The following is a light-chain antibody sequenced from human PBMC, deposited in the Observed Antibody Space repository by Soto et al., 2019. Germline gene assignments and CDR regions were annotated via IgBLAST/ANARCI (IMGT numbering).Light chain of an antibody. CDR2: GAS. CDR1: QSVSSSY. J-gene: IGKJ1*01. V-gene: IGKV3-20*01. Sequence: EMVLTQSPGTLSLSTGERATLSCRDSQSVSSSYLAWYQQKPGQAPRLLIYGASSRATGIPDRFSGSGSGTDFTLTSSRLEPEDFAVYYCQQYGSLWTFGQGTKVEIK. CDR3: QQYGSLWT.